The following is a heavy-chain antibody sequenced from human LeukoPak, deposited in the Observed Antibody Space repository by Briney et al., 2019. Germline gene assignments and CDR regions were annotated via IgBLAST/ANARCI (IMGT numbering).Heavy chain of an antibody. J-gene: IGHJ4*02. CDR1: GXTFXTYX. V-gene: IGHV3-23*01. CDR2: XCGSGSDK. Sequence: PGGSLRLSCAXXGXTFXTYXXXWXXXXXXXGLEXCSAXCGSGSDKSYADSXKGRFTISRDTSKNTLYLQMNSLRAGDTAIYYCAKTSRGNSAYDSPFDYWGQGTLVTVSS. D-gene: IGHD5-12*01. CDR3: AKTSRGNSAYDSPFDY.